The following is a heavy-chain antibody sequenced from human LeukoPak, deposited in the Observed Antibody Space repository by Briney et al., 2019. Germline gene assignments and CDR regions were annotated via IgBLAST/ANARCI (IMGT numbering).Heavy chain of an antibody. D-gene: IGHD4-23*01. V-gene: IGHV3-21*01. J-gene: IGHJ4*02. Sequence: GGSLRLSCAASGFTFSSYSMNWVRQAPGKGLEWVSSISSSSSYIYYADSVKGRFTISRDNAKNALYLQMNSLRAEDTAVYYCARGPRTTVVKRGFDYWGQGTLVTVSS. CDR2: ISSSSSYI. CDR1: GFTFSSYS. CDR3: ARGPRTTVVKRGFDY.